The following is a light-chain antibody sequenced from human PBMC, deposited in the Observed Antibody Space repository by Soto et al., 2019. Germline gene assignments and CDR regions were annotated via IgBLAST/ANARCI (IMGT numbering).Light chain of an antibody. CDR3: CSYVGSRFVV. V-gene: IGLV2-11*01. J-gene: IGLJ2*01. CDR2: DVS. Sequence: QSALTQPRSVSGSPGQSVTISCTGTSSDVGGYNYVSWYQQHPGKAPKVMIYDVSERPSGVPDRFSGSKSGNTASLTISGLQAEDEADYYCCSYVGSRFVVFGGGTKVTVL. CDR1: SSDVGGYNY.